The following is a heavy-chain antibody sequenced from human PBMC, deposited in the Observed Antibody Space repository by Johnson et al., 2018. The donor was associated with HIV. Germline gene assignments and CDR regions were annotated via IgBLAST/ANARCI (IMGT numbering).Heavy chain of an antibody. V-gene: IGHV3-30*03. J-gene: IGHJ3*02. D-gene: IGHD4-17*01. CDR3: ARVHADAVTTWSEGAYDI. CDR2: ISYDGSNK. CDR1: GFTFSSYG. Sequence: QVQLVESGGGVVQPGRSLRLSCAASGFTFSSYGMHWVRQAPGKGLEWVAVISYDGSNKYYTDSGKGRFTISRANSKNTLYRQMNSLRAEDTAVYYCARVHADAVTTWSEGAYDIWGQGTMVTVSS.